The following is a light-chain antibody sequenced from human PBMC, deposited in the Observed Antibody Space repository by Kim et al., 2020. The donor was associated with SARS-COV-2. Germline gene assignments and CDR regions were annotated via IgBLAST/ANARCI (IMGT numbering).Light chain of an antibody. Sequence: PGQTASITCSGDKLGDKYACWYQQKPGQAPVLVIYQDSKRPSGIPERFSGSNSGNTATLTISGTQAMDEADYYCQAWDSSTVVFGGGTQLTVL. CDR3: QAWDSSTVV. J-gene: IGLJ2*01. V-gene: IGLV3-1*01. CDR1: KLGDKY. CDR2: QDS.